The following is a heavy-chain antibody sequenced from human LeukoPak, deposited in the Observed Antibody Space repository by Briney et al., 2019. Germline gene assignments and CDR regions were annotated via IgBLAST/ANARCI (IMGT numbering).Heavy chain of an antibody. V-gene: IGHV3-23*01. CDR1: GFTFDDYA. Sequence: PGRSLRLSCAASGFTFDDYAMHWVRQAPGKGLEWVSGISGSGGSTYYADSVKGRFTISRDNSKNTLYLQMNSLRAEDTAVYYCAKVLGRVVGMVQGYFDYWGQGTLVTVSS. D-gene: IGHD3-10*01. CDR3: AKVLGRVVGMVQGYFDY. CDR2: ISGSGGST. J-gene: IGHJ4*02.